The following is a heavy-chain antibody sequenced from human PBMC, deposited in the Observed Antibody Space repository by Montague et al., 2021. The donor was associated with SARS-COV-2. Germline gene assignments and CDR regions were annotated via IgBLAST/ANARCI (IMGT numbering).Heavy chain of an antibody. CDR2: IYDGAAG. CDR3: VRGHPYGGPRGAYDI. CDR1: GGSITDYY. J-gene: IGHJ3*02. Sequence: SETLSLTCTVSGGSITDYYYSWLRRSRGKGLEWIAYIYDGAAGNXNPSRGSRVTISTDTSKNQLSLKVNSVTAADTAVYYCVRGHPYGGPRGAYDIWGQGTVVTVSA. V-gene: IGHV4-59*01. D-gene: IGHD4-23*01.